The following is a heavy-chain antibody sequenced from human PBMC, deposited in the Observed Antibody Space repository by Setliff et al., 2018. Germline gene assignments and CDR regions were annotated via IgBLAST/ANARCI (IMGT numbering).Heavy chain of an antibody. CDR2: IYHSGST. CDR3: ARAPAYSSTPGSYAFDI. D-gene: IGHD6-13*01. V-gene: IGHV4-38-2*01. CDR1: GYSISSGYY. J-gene: IGHJ3*02. Sequence: PSETLSLTCAVSGYSISSGYYWGWIRQPPGKGLEWIGSIYHSGSTYYNPSLKSRVTISVDTSKNQFSLKLSSVTAADTAVYSCARAPAYSSTPGSYAFDIWGQGTMVTVSS.